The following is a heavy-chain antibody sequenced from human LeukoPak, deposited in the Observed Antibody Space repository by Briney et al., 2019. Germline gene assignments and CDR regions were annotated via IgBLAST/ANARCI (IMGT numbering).Heavy chain of an antibody. J-gene: IGHJ6*02. V-gene: IGHV3-30-3*01. CDR2: ISYDGSNK. CDR1: GFTFSSYW. Sequence: GGSLRLSCAASGFTFSSYWMSWVRQAPGKGLEWVAVISYDGSNKYYADSVKGRFTISRDNSKNTLYLQMNSLRAEDTAVYYCARDLRYPTDYGMDVWGQGTTVTVSS. D-gene: IGHD1-26*01. CDR3: ARDLRYPTDYGMDV.